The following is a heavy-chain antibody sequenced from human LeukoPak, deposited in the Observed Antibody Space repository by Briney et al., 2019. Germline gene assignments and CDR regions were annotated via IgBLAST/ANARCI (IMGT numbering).Heavy chain of an antibody. CDR2: IRVASNYI. D-gene: IGHD3-22*01. V-gene: IGHV3-21*01. Sequence: GGCLRLSCAASGYTFSSFSINWVRQAPGKGLEWVSSIRVASNYIYYADSVRGRFSISRDDARNSLYLQMDSLRGDDTAVYYCARLRRNSDSSGYYSYYDYWGQGTLVTDSS. CDR1: GYTFSSFS. J-gene: IGHJ4*02. CDR3: ARLRRNSDSSGYYSYYDY.